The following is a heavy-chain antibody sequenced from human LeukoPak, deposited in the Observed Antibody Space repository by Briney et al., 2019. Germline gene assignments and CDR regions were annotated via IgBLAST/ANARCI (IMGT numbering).Heavy chain of an antibody. CDR1: GGSISSHY. V-gene: IGHV4-59*08. CDR2: IYYSGST. Sequence: SETLSLTCTVSGGSISSHYWSWIRQPPGKGLEWIGYIYYSGSTNYNPSLKSRVTISVDTSKNQFSLKLSSVTAADTAVYYCARRDSSGPYYFDYWGQGTLVTVSS. CDR3: ARRDSSGPYYFDY. J-gene: IGHJ4*02. D-gene: IGHD6-19*01.